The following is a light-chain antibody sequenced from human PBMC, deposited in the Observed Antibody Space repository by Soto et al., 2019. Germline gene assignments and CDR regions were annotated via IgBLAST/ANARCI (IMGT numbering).Light chain of an antibody. CDR1: SSDVGGYNY. CDR2: VVS. V-gene: IGLV2-14*01. J-gene: IGLJ2*01. Sequence: QSALTQPASVSGSPGQSITISCTGTSSDVGGYNYVSWYQQHPGKAPKLMIYVVSDRPSGVSNRFSGSKSGNTASLTISGLQAEDEADYYCSSYVSGSTVLFGGGTQLTVL. CDR3: SSYVSGSTVL.